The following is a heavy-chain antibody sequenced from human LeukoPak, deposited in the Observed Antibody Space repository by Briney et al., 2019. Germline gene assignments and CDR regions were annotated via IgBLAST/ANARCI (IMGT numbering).Heavy chain of an antibody. CDR2: MYYSGST. Sequence: SETLSLTCTVSGGSIRSNYWSWIRQPPGKGLEWIGYMYYSGSTNYNPSLKSRVTISVDTSKNQFSLKLSSVTAADTAVYYCASGGLSDYYMDVWGKGTTVTVSS. CDR1: GGSIRSNY. J-gene: IGHJ6*03. V-gene: IGHV4-59*01. D-gene: IGHD3-16*01. CDR3: ASGGLSDYYMDV.